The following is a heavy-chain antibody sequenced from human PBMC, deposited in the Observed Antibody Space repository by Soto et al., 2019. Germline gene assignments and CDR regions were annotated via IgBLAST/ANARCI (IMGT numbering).Heavy chain of an antibody. V-gene: IGHV3-73*01. J-gene: IGHJ4*02. Sequence: SLTLSSSASALTFSGSAIHSVGHAAGQGLEWVGRIRSKANSYATAYAASVKGRFTISRDDSKNTAYLQMNSLKTEDTAVYYCNRMGWDYYDSSGYYKQVDYCGQGTLGTVSS. D-gene: IGHD3-22*01. CDR2: IRSKANSYAT. CDR3: NRMGWDYYDSSGYYKQVDY. CDR1: ALTFSGSA.